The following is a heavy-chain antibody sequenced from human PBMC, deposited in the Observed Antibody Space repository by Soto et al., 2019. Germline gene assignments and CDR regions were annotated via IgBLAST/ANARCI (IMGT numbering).Heavy chain of an antibody. CDR1: GDSVSSNSAA. Sequence: SQTLSLTCAISGDSVSSNSAAWNWIRRSPSRGLEWLGRTYYRSKWYNDYAVSVKSRITINPDTSKNQFSLQLNSVTAEDTAVYYCASYGGNSVYFDYWGQGTLVTVSS. CDR3: ASYGGNSVYFDY. V-gene: IGHV6-1*01. CDR2: TYYRSKWYN. J-gene: IGHJ4*02. D-gene: IGHD4-17*01.